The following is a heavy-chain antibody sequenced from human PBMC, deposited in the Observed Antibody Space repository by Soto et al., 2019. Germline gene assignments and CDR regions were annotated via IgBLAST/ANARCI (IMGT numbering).Heavy chain of an antibody. V-gene: IGHV1-69*13. Sequence: ASVKVSCKASRGAFSSYAISWVGQSPGEGFQWMGGIIHILGKENYEQKFQGRVTITADEHTSTAYMELSSLRSEDTAVYYSERPPWDIVVVPAAIRGGMDVWG. CDR1: RGAFSSYA. CDR2: IIHILGKE. D-gene: IGHD2-2*02. J-gene: IGHJ6*02. CDR3: ERPPWDIVVVPAAIRGGMDV.